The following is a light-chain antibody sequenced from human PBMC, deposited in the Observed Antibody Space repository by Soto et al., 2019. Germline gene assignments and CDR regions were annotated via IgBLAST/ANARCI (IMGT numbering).Light chain of an antibody. J-gene: IGKJ4*01. CDR1: QSVPLNY. CDR2: RGS. Sequence: EIVLTQSPGTLSLSPGERATLSCRASQSVPLNYLAWYQQKPGQTPKVLIYRGSNRATDIPDRFSGSGSGTDFTLNLRRLHPADFPVYYCQQYFSSPLSLGGATQVDIK. CDR3: QQYFSSPLS. V-gene: IGKV3-20*01.